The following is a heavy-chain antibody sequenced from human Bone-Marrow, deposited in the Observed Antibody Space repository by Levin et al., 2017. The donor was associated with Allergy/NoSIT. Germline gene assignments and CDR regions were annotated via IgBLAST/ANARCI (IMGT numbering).Heavy chain of an antibody. CDR1: GGTFSSYA. Sequence: KISCKASGGTFSSYAISWVRQAPGQGLEWMGGIIPIFGTANYAQKFQGRVTITADKSTSTAYMELSSLRSEDTAVYYCARTIEDYDILTGSRNWFDPWGQGTLVTVSS. CDR2: IIPIFGTA. D-gene: IGHD3-9*01. V-gene: IGHV1-69*06. CDR3: ARTIEDYDILTGSRNWFDP. J-gene: IGHJ5*02.